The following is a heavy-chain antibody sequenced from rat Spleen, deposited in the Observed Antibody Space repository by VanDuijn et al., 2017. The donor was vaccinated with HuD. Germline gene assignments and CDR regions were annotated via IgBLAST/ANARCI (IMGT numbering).Heavy chain of an antibody. CDR1: GFIFSNYG. CDR2: ISPSGGIT. J-gene: IGHJ3*01. Sequence: EVQLVESGGGLVQPGRSLKLSCEASGFIFSNYGMAWVRQAPTKGLEWVASISPSGGITDYRDSVKGRFAISRDNAKTTLYLQMDSLRSEDTATYYCTRIPGYNLHWFAYWGQGTLVTVSS. CDR3: TRIPGYNLHWFAY. D-gene: IGHD1-4*01. V-gene: IGHV5S13*01.